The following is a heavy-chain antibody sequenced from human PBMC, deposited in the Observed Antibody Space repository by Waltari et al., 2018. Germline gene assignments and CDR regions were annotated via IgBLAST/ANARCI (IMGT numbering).Heavy chain of an antibody. Sequence: EVQLVESGGGLVQPGGSLRLSCAASGFTFSSYWMSWVRQAPGKGLEWVANIKQDGSEKYYVDSVKCRFTISRDNAKNSLYLQMNSLSVEDTAVYYCARESVTGTRRNTDAFDIWGQGTMVTVSS. CDR2: IKQDGSEK. CDR3: ARESVTGTRRNTDAFDI. J-gene: IGHJ3*02. D-gene: IGHD1-20*01. V-gene: IGHV3-7*01. CDR1: GFTFSSYW.